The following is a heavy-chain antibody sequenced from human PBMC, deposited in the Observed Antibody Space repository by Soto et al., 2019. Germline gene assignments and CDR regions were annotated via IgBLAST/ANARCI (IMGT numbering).Heavy chain of an antibody. D-gene: IGHD5-12*01. CDR2: IGTAGDT. V-gene: IGHV3-13*01. CDR3: ASGRGYSGYDLRADAFDI. J-gene: IGHJ3*02. Sequence: PGGSLRLSCAASGFTFSSYDMHWVRQATGKGLEWVSAIGTAGDTYYPGSVKGRFTISRENAKNSLYLQMNSLRAGDTTVYYCASGRGYSGYDLRADAFDIWGQGTMVTVSS. CDR1: GFTFSSYD.